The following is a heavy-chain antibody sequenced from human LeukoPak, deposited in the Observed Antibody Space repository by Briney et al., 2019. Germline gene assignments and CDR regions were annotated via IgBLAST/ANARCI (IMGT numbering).Heavy chain of an antibody. V-gene: IGHV1-46*01. D-gene: IGHD1-26*01. CDR2: INPSGSST. CDR3: ARDNSVGDTAWWFDP. J-gene: IGHJ5*02. Sequence: GASVKVSCMASGYTFTSYYMHWVRQAPGQGLEGMGLINPSGSSTSYAQKFQGRLSLTRDMSTSTDYMELSSLRSEHTAVYYCARDNSVGDTAWWFDPWGQGTLVTVSS. CDR1: GYTFTSYY.